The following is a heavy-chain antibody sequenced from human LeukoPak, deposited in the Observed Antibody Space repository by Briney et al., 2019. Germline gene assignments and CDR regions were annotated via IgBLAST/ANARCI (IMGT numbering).Heavy chain of an antibody. Sequence: PGGSLRLSCAASGFTFSDYYMSWIRQAPGKGLEWVSYISSSGSTIYYADSVKGRFTISRDNAENSLYLQMNSLRAEDTAVYYCARVATLDSLQLWPRDYWGQGTLVTVSS. D-gene: IGHD5-18*01. CDR3: ARVATLDSLQLWPRDY. V-gene: IGHV3-11*04. J-gene: IGHJ4*02. CDR2: ISSSGSTI. CDR1: GFTFSDYY.